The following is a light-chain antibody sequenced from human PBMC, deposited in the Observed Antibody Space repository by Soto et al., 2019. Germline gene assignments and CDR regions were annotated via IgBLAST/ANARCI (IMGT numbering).Light chain of an antibody. CDR3: QEYYSSSRVA. CDR1: QSISYW. V-gene: IGKV1-5*01. CDR2: DAS. Sequence: DIQMTQSPSTLSASVGDRVTITGRASQSISYWLAWYQQKPGKAPNLLIDDASSLENGVPSRFSGSGSGTEFTLTISSLQPDDFATYYCQEYYSSSRVAFGGGTKVEIK. J-gene: IGKJ4*01.